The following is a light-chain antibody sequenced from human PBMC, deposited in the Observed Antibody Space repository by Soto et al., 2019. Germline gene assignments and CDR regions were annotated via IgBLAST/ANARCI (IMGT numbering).Light chain of an antibody. CDR2: GAS. CDR3: QHSGTSTDWERWS. V-gene: IGKV3-20*01. CDR1: QSISSSN. Sequence: EIVLTQSPGTLSLSPGERATLSCRASQSISSSNLAWYQQKPGRAPRLLIYGASSRATGIPDRFSGDGSGTDFALTISRLEPEDFVVYYCQHSGTSTDWERWSVGQGTKVE. J-gene: IGKJ1*01.